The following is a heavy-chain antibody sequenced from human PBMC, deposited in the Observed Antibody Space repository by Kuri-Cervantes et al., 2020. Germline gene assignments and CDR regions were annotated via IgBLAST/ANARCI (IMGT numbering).Heavy chain of an antibody. CDR1: GYSFTSYG. J-gene: IGHJ4*02. CDR2: ISVYTGYT. Sequence: ASVKVSCKASGYSFTSYGISWVRQAPGQGLEWMGWISVYTGYTNYAQKFQGRVTMTTDTSTSTAYMELRSLRSDDTAVYYCARGTAVTTLNYWGQGTLVTVSS. D-gene: IGHD4-17*01. CDR3: ARGTAVTTLNY. V-gene: IGHV1-18*01.